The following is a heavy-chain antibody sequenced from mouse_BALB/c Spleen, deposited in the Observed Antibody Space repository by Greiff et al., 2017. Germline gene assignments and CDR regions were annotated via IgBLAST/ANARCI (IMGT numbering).Heavy chain of an antibody. V-gene: IGHV5-6-5*01. CDR3: ERASYYSVSLSFDY. D-gene: IGHD1-1*01. Sequence: EVQVVESGGGLVKPGGSLKLSCAASGFTFSSYAMSWVRQTPEKRLEWVASISSGGSTYYPDSVKGRFTISRDNARNILYLQMSSLRSEDTAMYYGERASYYSVSLSFDYGGQGTTLPVSP. CDR1: GFTFSSYA. CDR2: ISSGGST. J-gene: IGHJ2*01.